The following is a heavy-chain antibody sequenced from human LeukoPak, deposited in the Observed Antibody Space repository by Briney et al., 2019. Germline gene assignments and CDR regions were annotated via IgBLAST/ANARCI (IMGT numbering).Heavy chain of an antibody. J-gene: IGHJ3*02. D-gene: IGHD2-21*01. CDR3: ARSTYCGGDCYSMGAFDI. CDR1: GGSISSGSYY. Sequence: PSGTLSLTCTVSGGSISSGSYYWSWIRQPAGKGLEWIGRTYTSGSTNYNPSLKSRVTISVDTSKNQFSLKLSSVTAADTAVYYCARSTYCGGDCYSMGAFDIWGQGTMVTVSS. CDR2: TYTSGST. V-gene: IGHV4-61*02.